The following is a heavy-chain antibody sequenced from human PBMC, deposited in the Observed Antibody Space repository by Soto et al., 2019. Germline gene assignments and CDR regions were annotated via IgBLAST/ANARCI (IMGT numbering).Heavy chain of an antibody. CDR2: ISTSGST. J-gene: IGHJ5*02. CDR1: GGSISSYY. D-gene: IGHD6-6*01. CDR3: ARDLYSSSSYWFDP. Sequence: KSSETLSLTCTVSGGSISSYYWSWIRQPAGKGLEWIGRISTSGSTDYNRSLKSRVTLSVGTSKNQFSLKLRSVTAADTAVYYCARDLYSSSSYWFDPWGQGSLVTVSS. V-gene: IGHV4-4*07.